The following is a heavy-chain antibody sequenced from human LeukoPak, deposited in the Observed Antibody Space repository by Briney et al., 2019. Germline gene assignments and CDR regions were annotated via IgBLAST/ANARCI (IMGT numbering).Heavy chain of an antibody. CDR2: VNRDGSGA. J-gene: IGHJ4*02. Sequence: PGGSLRLSCVASGFTFSSHWMYWVRQAPGKGLVWVSRVNRDGSGAIYADFVKGRFTISRDNAKNTLYLQMNSLRAEDTAVYYCTREDGHSGGWLDYWGQGTLVTVSS. CDR1: GFTFSSHW. CDR3: TREDGHSGGWLDY. V-gene: IGHV3-74*01. D-gene: IGHD6-19*01.